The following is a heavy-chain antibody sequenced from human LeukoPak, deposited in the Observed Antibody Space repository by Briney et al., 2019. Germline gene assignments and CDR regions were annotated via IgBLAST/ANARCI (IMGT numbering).Heavy chain of an antibody. CDR1: GFTFEDYA. CDR2: ISWNSGDI. V-gene: IGHV3-9*01. CDR3: VKDMGYYYGSGTRFDP. J-gene: IGHJ5*02. D-gene: IGHD3-10*01. Sequence: SGGSLRLSCAASGFTFEDYAMHWVRQAPGKGLEWVSGISWNSGDIDYADSVKGRFTISRDNAMNSLYLQMNSLRNEDTALYYCVKDMGYYYGSGTRFDPWGQGTLVTVSS.